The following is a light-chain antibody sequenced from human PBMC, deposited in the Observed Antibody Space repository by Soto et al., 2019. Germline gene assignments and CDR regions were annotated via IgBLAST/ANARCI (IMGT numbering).Light chain of an antibody. CDR3: QSYDSSLSGLYV. J-gene: IGLJ1*01. CDR1: SSNIGAGYD. CDR2: GNS. V-gene: IGLV1-40*01. Sequence: QSALTQPPSVSGAPGQGVTISCTGSSSNIGAGYDVHWYQQLPGTAPKLLIYGNSNRPSGVPDRFSGSKSGTSASLAITGLQAEDEADYYCQSYDSSLSGLYVFGTGTKLTVL.